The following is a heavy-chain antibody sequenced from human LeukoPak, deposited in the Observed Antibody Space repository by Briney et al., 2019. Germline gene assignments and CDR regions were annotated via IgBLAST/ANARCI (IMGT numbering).Heavy chain of an antibody. CDR2: ISSSSSTI. V-gene: IGHV3-48*04. CDR3: ARDAQSPLDCSSTSCYSAAFDI. D-gene: IGHD2-2*01. J-gene: IGHJ3*02. Sequence: GGSLRLSCAASGFTFSSYSMNWVRQAPGKGLEWVSYISSSSSTIYYADSVKGRFTISRDNAKNSLYLQMNSLRAEDTAVYYCARDAQSPLDCSSTSCYSAAFDIWGQGTMVTVSS. CDR1: GFTFSSYS.